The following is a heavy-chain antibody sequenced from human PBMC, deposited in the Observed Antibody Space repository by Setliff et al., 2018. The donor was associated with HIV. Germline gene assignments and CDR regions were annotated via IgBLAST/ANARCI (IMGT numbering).Heavy chain of an antibody. CDR2: IYYSGST. J-gene: IGHJ4*01. D-gene: IGHD5-18*01. CDR3: ARTGDYSYGDAPFDY. Sequence: PSETLSLTCTVSGGSISSSSYYWGWIRQPPGKGLEWIGSIYYSGSTYYNPSLKSRVTISVDTSKNQFSLKLSSVTAADTAVYYCARTGDYSYGDAPFDYWGHGTLVTVSS. CDR1: GGSISSSSYY. V-gene: IGHV4-39*07.